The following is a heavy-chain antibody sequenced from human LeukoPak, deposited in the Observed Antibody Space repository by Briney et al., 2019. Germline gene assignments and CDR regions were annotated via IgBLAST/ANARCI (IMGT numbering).Heavy chain of an antibody. CDR2: IYSGGST. D-gene: IGHD1-26*01. Sequence: PGGPLRLSCAASGFTVSSNYMSWVRQAPGKGLEWVSVIYSGGSTYYADSVKGRFTISRDNSKNTLYLQMNSLRAEDTDVYYCARETYSTHAFDIWGQGTMVTVSS. V-gene: IGHV3-53*01. CDR3: ARETYSTHAFDI. CDR1: GFTVSSNY. J-gene: IGHJ3*02.